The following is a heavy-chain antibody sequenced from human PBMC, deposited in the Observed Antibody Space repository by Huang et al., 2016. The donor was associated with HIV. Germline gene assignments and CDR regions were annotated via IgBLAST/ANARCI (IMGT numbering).Heavy chain of an antibody. CDR1: GFTFSNHA. Sequence: VQLVESGGGVVQPGRSLRLSCAASGFTFSNHAMHWVGQAPGKGLEWVAVISYDGSNKDHADSVKGRFTIARDNDKNTLYLQMNSMRAEDTSGYYCARTNARVAVAGTFDYWGQGTLVTVSS. D-gene: IGHD6-19*01. CDR2: ISYDGSNK. J-gene: IGHJ4*02. V-gene: IGHV3-30-3*01. CDR3: ARTNARVAVAGTFDY.